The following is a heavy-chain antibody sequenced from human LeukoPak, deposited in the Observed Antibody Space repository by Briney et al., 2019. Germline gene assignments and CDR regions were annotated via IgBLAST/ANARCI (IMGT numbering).Heavy chain of an antibody. V-gene: IGHV3-48*01. CDR3: ARGYNHQIAAANDY. D-gene: IGHD6-13*01. CDR2: ISSTSTFT. CDR1: GFTFNTYT. J-gene: IGHJ4*02. Sequence: PGKSLRLSCAASGFTFNTYTFNWVRQAPGKGLEWVAFISSTSTFTYYADSVKGRFTISRDNAKNSLFLQMNSLRVEDTAIYYCARGYNHQIAAANDYWGQGALVTVSS.